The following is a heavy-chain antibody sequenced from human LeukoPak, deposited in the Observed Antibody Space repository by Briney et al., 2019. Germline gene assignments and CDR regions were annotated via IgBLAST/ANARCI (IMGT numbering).Heavy chain of an antibody. CDR2: TYYRSKWYN. J-gene: IGHJ4*02. CDR1: GDSVSSTSAA. Sequence: SQTFSLTCAISGDSVSSTSAAWNWIRQYPSRGLEWLGRTYYRSKWYNDYAASVKSRIIINPDTSKNHFSLQLNSVTPEDAAVYYCARELTGGDYFDYWGQGTLVTVSS. D-gene: IGHD7-27*01. V-gene: IGHV6-1*01. CDR3: ARELTGGDYFDY.